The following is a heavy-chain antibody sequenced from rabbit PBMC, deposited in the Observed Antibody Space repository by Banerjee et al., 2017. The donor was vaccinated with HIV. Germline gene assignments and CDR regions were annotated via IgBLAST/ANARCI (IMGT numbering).Heavy chain of an antibody. J-gene: IGHJ4*01. D-gene: IGHD4-1*01. CDR2: IGAGSSGGT. Sequence: QEQLEESGGDLVKPEGSLTLTCTASGFSFSNKYVMCWVRQAPGKGLEWIACIGAGSSGGTYYASWAKGRFTISKTSSTTVTLQMTSLTAADTATYLCARDLAGVIGWNFNLWGQGTLVTVS. CDR1: GFSFSNKYV. V-gene: IGHV1S45*01. CDR3: ARDLAGVIGWNFNL.